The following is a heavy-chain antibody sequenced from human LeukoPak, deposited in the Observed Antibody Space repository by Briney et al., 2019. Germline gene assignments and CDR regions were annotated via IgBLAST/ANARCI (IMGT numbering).Heavy chain of an antibody. CDR2: INHDGTT. Sequence: PSETLSLTCAVYGGSFRDYYWSWLRQPPGKGLEWIGEINHDGTTNYNPSLKSRVIMSVDASKSQFFLTLTPVTAADTAVYYCAREGAYTNFVNRFDAWGKGTTVTVSS. CDR1: GGSFRDYY. D-gene: IGHD2-2*02. CDR3: AREGAYTNFVNRFDA. V-gene: IGHV4-34*01. J-gene: IGHJ6*04.